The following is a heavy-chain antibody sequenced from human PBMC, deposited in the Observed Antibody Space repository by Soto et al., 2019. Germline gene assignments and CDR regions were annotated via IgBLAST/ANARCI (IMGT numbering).Heavy chain of an antibody. Sequence: SVKVSCKASGGTFSSYTISWVRQAPGQGLEWMGRIIPILGIANYAQKFQGRVTITADKSTSTAYMELSSLRSEDTAVYYCAREKDDYIWGSYRDFWGQGTLVTVSS. D-gene: IGHD3-16*02. CDR1: GGTFSSYT. CDR3: AREKDDYIWGSYRDF. V-gene: IGHV1-69*04. J-gene: IGHJ4*02. CDR2: IIPILGIA.